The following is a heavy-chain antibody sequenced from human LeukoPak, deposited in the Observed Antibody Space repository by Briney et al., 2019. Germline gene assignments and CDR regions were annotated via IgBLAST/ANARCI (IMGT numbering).Heavy chain of an antibody. CDR3: ARDLGANGAGRFDY. CDR1: GGSFSGYY. J-gene: IGHJ4*02. D-gene: IGHD1-26*01. Sequence: PSETLSLTCAVYGGSFSGYYWSWIRQPPGKGLEWIGEINHSGSTNYNPSLKSRVTISVDTSKNQFSLRLSSVTAADTAVYYCARDLGANGAGRFDYWGQGTLVTVSS. CDR2: INHSGST. V-gene: IGHV4-34*01.